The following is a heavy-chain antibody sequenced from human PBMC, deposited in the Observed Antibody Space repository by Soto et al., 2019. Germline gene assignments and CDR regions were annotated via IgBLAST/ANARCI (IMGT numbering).Heavy chain of an antibody. CDR3: ARYCSGGSCYSSHFDY. V-gene: IGHV4-34*01. CDR2: INHSGST. Sequence: PSETLSLTCTVSGGSISSYYWSWIRQPPGKGLEWIGEINHSGSTNYNPSLKSRVTISVDTSKNQFSLKLSSVTAADTAVYYCARYCSGGSCYSSHFDYWGQGTLVTVSS. CDR1: GGSISSYY. D-gene: IGHD2-15*01. J-gene: IGHJ4*02.